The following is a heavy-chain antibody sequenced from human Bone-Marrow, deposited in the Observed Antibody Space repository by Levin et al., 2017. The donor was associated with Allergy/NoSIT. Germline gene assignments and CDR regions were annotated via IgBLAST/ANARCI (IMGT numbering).Heavy chain of an antibody. J-gene: IGHJ5*02. CDR3: ARERRIRFLTHNWFDP. Sequence: KISCKASGGTFSSYAISWVRQAPGQGLEWMGGIIPIFGTANYAQKFQGRVTITADKSTSTAYMELSSLRSEDTAVYYCARERRIRFLTHNWFDPWGQGTLVTVSS. CDR2: IIPIFGTA. CDR1: GGTFSSYA. V-gene: IGHV1-69*06. D-gene: IGHD3-3*01.